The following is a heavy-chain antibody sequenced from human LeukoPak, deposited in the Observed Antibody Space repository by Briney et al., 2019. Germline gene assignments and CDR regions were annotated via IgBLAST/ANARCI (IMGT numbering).Heavy chain of an antibody. V-gene: IGHV1-2*02. Sequence: GSVKVSCKASGSTFTGYYMHWVRQAPGQGLEWMGWINPKSGGTNYAQKFQGRVTMTRDTSINTAYMELSRLRSDDTAMYYCVQLETDYWGQGTLVTVSS. CDR3: VQLETDY. CDR1: GSTFTGYY. D-gene: IGHD1-1*01. CDR2: INPKSGGT. J-gene: IGHJ4*02.